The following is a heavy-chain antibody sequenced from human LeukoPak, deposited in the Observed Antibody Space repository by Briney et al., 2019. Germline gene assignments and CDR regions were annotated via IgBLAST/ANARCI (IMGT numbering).Heavy chain of an antibody. D-gene: IGHD2-15*01. CDR1: GFSLITDEVR. CDR3: ARGSLEGGFDF. J-gene: IGHJ4*02. Sequence: SGPTLVKPTQTLTXTCTLSGFSLITDEVRVGWIRQPPGKALEWLALLSWDDDKRYSPSLKTRLTITKDTSKNQVVLTVTNMDPVDTATYFCARGSLEGGFDFWGQGTLVTVSS. V-gene: IGHV2-5*02. CDR2: LSWDDDK.